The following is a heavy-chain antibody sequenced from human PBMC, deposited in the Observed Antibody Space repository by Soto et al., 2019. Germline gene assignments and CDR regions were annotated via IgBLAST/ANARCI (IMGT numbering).Heavy chain of an antibody. J-gene: IGHJ6*02. CDR2: MIPMFGTA. D-gene: IGHD3-10*01. V-gene: IGHV1-69*12. CDR1: GGTFSSYA. CDR3: ATMKGGSQYYYYGMDV. Sequence: QVQLVQSGAEVKKPGSSVKVSCKASGGTFSSYAISWVRQAPGQGLEWMGGMIPMFGTADYAQKFQGRVTITADESTSTAYMELSSLRSDDTAVYYCATMKGGSQYYYYGMDVWGQGTTVTVSS.